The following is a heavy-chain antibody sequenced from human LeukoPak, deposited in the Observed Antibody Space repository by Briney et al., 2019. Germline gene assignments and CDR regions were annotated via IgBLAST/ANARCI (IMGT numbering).Heavy chain of an antibody. Sequence: ASVKVSCKASGYTFTSYDINWVRQAPGQGLEWMGWINPNSGGTNYAQKFQGRVTMTRDTSISTAYMELSRLRSDDTAVYYCARGSAVRGTDYWGQGTLVTVSS. CDR1: GYTFTSYD. V-gene: IGHV1-2*02. J-gene: IGHJ4*02. CDR3: ARGSAVRGTDY. CDR2: INPNSGGT. D-gene: IGHD3-10*01.